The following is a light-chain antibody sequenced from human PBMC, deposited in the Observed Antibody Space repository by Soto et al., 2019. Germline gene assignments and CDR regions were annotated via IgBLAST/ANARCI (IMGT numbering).Light chain of an antibody. Sequence: DIQLTQSPSSLSASVGDRVTITCRASQTITNYLNWYQQKPGKAPRLLIYGVSSLHSGVPSRFSGSGSGKDFTLTIRSLQPEDFATYCCQQSFSAPVFTFGPGTKVDIK. J-gene: IGKJ3*01. V-gene: IGKV1-39*01. CDR2: GVS. CDR3: QQSFSAPVFT. CDR1: QTITNY.